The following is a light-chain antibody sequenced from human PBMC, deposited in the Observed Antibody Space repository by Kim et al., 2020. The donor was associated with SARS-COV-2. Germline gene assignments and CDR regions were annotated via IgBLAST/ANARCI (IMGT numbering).Light chain of an antibody. CDR1: SGSIASDY. Sequence: TVSISCTGISGSIASDYVQWYQQRPGSAPTTVIYEDKKRPSGVPARFSGSIDRSSNSASLTISGLKTEDEADYFCQSYASGSHWVFGGGTQLTVL. CDR3: QSYASGSHWV. V-gene: IGLV6-57*02. CDR2: EDK. J-gene: IGLJ3*02.